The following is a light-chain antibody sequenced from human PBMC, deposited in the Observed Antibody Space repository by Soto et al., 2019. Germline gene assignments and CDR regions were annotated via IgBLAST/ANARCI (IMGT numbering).Light chain of an antibody. Sequence: DTVLPQSPVTLSLPHVEIATLSCSASQSVSSSYLAWYQQKPGQAPRLLIYGASSRATGIPDRFSGSGSGTDFTLTISRLEPEDFAVYYCQQYGSSPPTFGQGTKVDIK. CDR3: QQYGSSPPT. J-gene: IGKJ1*01. V-gene: IGKV3-20*01. CDR2: GAS. CDR1: QSVSSSY.